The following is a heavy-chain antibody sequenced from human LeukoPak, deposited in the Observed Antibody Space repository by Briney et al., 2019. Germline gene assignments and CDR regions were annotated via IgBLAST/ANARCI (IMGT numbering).Heavy chain of an antibody. CDR1: GYTFTSYG. Sequence: EASVKVSFKASGYTFTSYGISWVRQAPGQGLEWMGWISAYNGNTNYAQKLQGRVTMTTDTSTSTAYMELRSLRSDDTAVYYCARDIAAAGLFDYWGQGTLVTVSS. CDR2: ISAYNGNT. D-gene: IGHD6-13*01. CDR3: ARDIAAAGLFDY. J-gene: IGHJ4*02. V-gene: IGHV1-18*01.